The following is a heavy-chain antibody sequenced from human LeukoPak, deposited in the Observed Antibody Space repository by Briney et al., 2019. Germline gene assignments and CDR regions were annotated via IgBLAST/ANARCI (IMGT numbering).Heavy chain of an antibody. V-gene: IGHV3-23*01. D-gene: IGHD6-13*01. CDR1: GFTFSSDA. Sequence: GGSLRLSCAASGFTFSSDAMSWVRQAPGKELGWFSAISGSGGSTYYADSGKGRFTISRDNSKNTLYLQMNSLRAEDTAVYYCARGYSSSWYWFDPWGQGTLVTVSS. J-gene: IGHJ5*02. CDR3: ARGYSSSWYWFDP. CDR2: ISGSGGST.